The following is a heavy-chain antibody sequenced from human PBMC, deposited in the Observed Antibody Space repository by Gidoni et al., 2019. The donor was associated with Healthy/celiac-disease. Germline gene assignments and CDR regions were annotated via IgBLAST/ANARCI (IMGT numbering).Heavy chain of an antibody. Sequence: QVQLVQSGAEVKKPGSSVKVSCKASGGTFSSYAISWVRQAPGQGLEWMGGIIPIFGTANYAQKFQGRVTITADESTSTAYMELSSLRSEDTAVYYCARARPYDSSGPTTEGAFDIWGQGTMVTVSS. D-gene: IGHD3-22*01. CDR2: IIPIFGTA. CDR3: ARARPYDSSGPTTEGAFDI. V-gene: IGHV1-69*01. CDR1: GGTFSSYA. J-gene: IGHJ3*02.